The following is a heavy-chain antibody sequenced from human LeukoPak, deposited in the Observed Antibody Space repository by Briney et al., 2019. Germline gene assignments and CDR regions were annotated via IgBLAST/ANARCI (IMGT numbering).Heavy chain of an antibody. CDR2: INPTGVST. J-gene: IGHJ4*02. CDR1: GYTFTNYY. D-gene: IGHD6-6*01. Sequence: GASVKVSCKASGYTFTNYYMHWVRQAPGQGLEWMGIINPTGVSTSYVQKFQGRDTMTRDTSTSTVYMELSSLRSEDTAVYYCAREYSSSLDYWGQGTLVTVSS. V-gene: IGHV1-46*01. CDR3: AREYSSSLDY.